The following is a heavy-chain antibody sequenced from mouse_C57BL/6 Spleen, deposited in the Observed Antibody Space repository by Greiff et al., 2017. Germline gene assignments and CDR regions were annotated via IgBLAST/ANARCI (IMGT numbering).Heavy chain of an antibody. CDR1: GFTFSSYG. D-gene: IGHD2-12*01. J-gene: IGHJ4*01. CDR3: SRHYDGPYYAMDY. Sequence: EVQLVESGGDLVKPGGSLKLSCAASGFTFSSYGMSWVRQTPDKRLEWVATISSGGSYTYYPDSVKGRFTISRDNAKNTLYLQMSSLKSEDTAMYYCSRHYDGPYYAMDYWGHGASETAST. V-gene: IGHV5-6*01. CDR2: ISSGGSYT.